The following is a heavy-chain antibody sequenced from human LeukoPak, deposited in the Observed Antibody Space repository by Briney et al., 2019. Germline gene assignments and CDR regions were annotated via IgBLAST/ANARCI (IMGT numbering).Heavy chain of an antibody. CDR3: TRGDSSGYGPDH. V-gene: IGHV3-21*01. CDR2: ISSSSGYI. D-gene: IGHD3-22*01. CDR1: EFTFSSYT. J-gene: IGHJ5*02. Sequence: PGGSLRLSCAASEFTFSSYTMNWVRQAPGKGLEWVSSISSSSGYIYYADSVKGRFTIARDNANKLLYLQMNSLRAEDTAVYYCTRGDSSGYGPDHWGQGTLVTVSS.